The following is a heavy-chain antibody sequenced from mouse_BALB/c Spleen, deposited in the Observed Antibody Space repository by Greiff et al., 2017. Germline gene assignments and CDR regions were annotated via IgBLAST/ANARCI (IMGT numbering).Heavy chain of an antibody. CDR1: GYTFSSYW. CDR3: ARREARGYFDY. Sequence: QVQLKQSGAELMKPGASVKISCKATGYTFSSYWIEWVKQRPGHGLEWIGEILPGSGSTNYNEKFKGKATFTADTSSNTAYMQLSSLTSEDSAVYYCARREARGYFDYWGQGTTLTVSS. J-gene: IGHJ2*01. D-gene: IGHD3-1*01. V-gene: IGHV1-9*01. CDR2: ILPGSGST.